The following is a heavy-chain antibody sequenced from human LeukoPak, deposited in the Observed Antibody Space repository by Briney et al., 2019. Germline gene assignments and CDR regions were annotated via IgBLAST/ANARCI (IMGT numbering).Heavy chain of an antibody. J-gene: IGHJ4*02. Sequence: GGSLRLSCAASGFTFSGYAMSWVRQAPGKGLEWVSATSGSGGSTYYADAVKGQFTISRDNSKNTLYLQMNSLRAEDTAVYYCAKDYYGSGSRGYFDYWGQGTLVTVSS. V-gene: IGHV3-23*01. D-gene: IGHD3-10*01. CDR1: GFTFSGYA. CDR2: TSGSGGST. CDR3: AKDYYGSGSRGYFDY.